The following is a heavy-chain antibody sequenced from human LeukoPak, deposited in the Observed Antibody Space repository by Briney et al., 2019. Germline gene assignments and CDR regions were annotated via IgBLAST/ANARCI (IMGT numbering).Heavy chain of an antibody. J-gene: IGHJ2*01. Sequence: PSETLSLTCAVYGGSFTGYYWSWIRQPPGKGLEWIGEINRNGNTNYNPSLKSRVTMSVDTSKKQFSLNLSSVTAADTAVYYCARIVLPYYHDTTALKGYFDLWGRGTLVTVSS. CDR2: INRNGNT. CDR3: ARIVLPYYHDTTALKGYFDL. V-gene: IGHV4-34*01. CDR1: GGSFTGYY. D-gene: IGHD3-22*01.